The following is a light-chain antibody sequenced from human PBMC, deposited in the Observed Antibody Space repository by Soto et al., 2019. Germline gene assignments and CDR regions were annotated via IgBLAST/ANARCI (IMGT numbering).Light chain of an antibody. V-gene: IGKV3-15*01. CDR3: QQYSSWPWT. CDR1: QALSSD. CDR2: GAS. Sequence: EIVLTQSPVTLSLSPGERATLSCRASQALSSDLAWYQQRPDQAPRLLIYGASARATGIPARFSGSGSETEFTLTISSLQSEDFALYSCQQYSSWPWTFGQGTRVDIK. J-gene: IGKJ1*01.